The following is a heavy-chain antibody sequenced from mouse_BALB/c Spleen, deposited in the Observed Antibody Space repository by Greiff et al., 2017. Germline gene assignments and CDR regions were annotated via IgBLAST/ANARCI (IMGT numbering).Heavy chain of an antibody. CDR1: GYSITSGYS. J-gene: IGHJ3*01. Sequence: EVQRVESGPDLVKPSQSLSLTCTVTGYSITSGYSWYWIRQFPGNKLEWMGYIHYSGSTNYNPSLKSRISITRDTSKNQFFLQLNSVTTEDTATYYCARKYGNYEAWFAYWGQGTLVTVSA. V-gene: IGHV3-1*02. CDR2: IHYSGST. D-gene: IGHD2-10*02. CDR3: ARKYGNYEAWFAY.